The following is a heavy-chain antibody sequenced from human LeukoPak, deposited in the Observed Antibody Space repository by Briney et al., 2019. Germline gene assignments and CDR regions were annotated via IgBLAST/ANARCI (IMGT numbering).Heavy chain of an antibody. CDR2: ISSSSTI. J-gene: IGHJ6*02. CDR1: GFTFSSYS. CDR3: ARGPGIAALYGMDV. Sequence: PGGSLRLSCAASGFTFSSYSMNWVRQAPGKGLEWVSYISSSSTIYYADSVKGRFTISRDNAKNSLYLQMNSLRAEDTAVYYCARGPGIAALYGMDVWGQGTTVTVSS. D-gene: IGHD6-13*01. V-gene: IGHV3-48*04.